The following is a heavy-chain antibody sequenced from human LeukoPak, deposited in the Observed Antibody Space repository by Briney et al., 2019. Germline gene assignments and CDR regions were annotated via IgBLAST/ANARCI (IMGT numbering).Heavy chain of an antibody. V-gene: IGHV1-69*13. Sequence: ASVKVSCKASGDTFSSYAISWVRQAPGQGLEWMGGIIPIIGTANYAQKFQGRVTITADESTSTAYTELSSLRSEDTAVYYCARARDCYSACNWFDPWGQGTLVTVSS. D-gene: IGHD5-24*01. J-gene: IGHJ5*02. CDR3: ARARDCYSACNWFDP. CDR2: IIPIIGTA. CDR1: GDTFSSYA.